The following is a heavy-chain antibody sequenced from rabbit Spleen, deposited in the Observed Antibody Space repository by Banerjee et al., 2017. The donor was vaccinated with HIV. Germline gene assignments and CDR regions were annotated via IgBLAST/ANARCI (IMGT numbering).Heavy chain of an antibody. J-gene: IGHJ4*01. V-gene: IGHV1S7*01. CDR1: GFDFSSYY. CDR2: IDPIFGST. D-gene: IGHD1-1*01. Sequence: QLKETGGGLVQPGGSLKLSCKASGFDFSSYYMSWVRQAPGKGLEWIGYIDPIFGSTYYASWVNGRFTISSHNAQNTLYLQLNSLTAADTATYFCARDPAYASSSGYNIPNFWGPGTLVTVS. CDR3: ARDPAYASSSGYNIPNF.